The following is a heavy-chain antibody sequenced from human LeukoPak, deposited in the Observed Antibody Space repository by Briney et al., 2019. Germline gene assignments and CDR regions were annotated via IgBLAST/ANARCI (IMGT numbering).Heavy chain of an antibody. CDR1: GFTFSSYA. J-gene: IGHJ4*02. Sequence: GSLRLSCAASGFTFSSYAMHWVRQAPGKGLEYVSAISSNGGSTYYANSVKGRFTISRDNSKNTLYLQMASLRAEDMAVYYCARTGYSSSWYKNPGDYWGQGTLVTVSS. CDR2: ISSNGGST. CDR3: ARTGYSSSWYKNPGDY. D-gene: IGHD6-13*01. V-gene: IGHV3-64*01.